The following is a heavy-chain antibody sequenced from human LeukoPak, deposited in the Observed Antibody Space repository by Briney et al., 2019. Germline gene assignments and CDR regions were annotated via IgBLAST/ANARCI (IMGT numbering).Heavy chain of an antibody. J-gene: IGHJ5*02. CDR2: IYYSGST. V-gene: IGHV4-30-4*02. Sequence: SETLSLTCTVSGGSISSGDYYWSWIRQPPGKGLEWIGYIYYSGSTYYNPSLKSRVTISVDTSKNQFSLKLSSVTAADTAVYYCARESTRTTKKYNWFDPWGQGTLVTVSS. CDR1: GGSISSGDYY. D-gene: IGHD2-2*01. CDR3: ARESTRTTKKYNWFDP.